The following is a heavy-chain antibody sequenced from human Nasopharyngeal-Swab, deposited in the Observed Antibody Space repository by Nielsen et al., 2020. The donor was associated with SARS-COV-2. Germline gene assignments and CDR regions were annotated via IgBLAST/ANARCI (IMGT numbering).Heavy chain of an antibody. V-gene: IGHV3-30*18. Sequence: GGSLRLSCVASGFTFSNYGIHWVRQAPGKGLEWVAMKSYDGSNEYYADSVKGRFTISSDNSKNTLNLQMNSLRAEDTAVYYCAKEGEGDYDFSPGDYWGQGTLVTVSS. CDR3: AKEGEGDYDFSPGDY. CDR1: GFTFSNYG. CDR2: KSYDGSNE. D-gene: IGHD3-3*01. J-gene: IGHJ4*02.